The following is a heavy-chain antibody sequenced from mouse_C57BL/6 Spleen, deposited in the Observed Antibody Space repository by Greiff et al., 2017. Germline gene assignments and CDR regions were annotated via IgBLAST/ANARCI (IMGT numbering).Heavy chain of an antibody. CDR1: GYTFTDYY. D-gene: IGHD2-4*01. Sequence: EVQLQQSGPELVKPGASVKISCKASGYTFTDYYMNWVKQSPGKSLEWIGDINPNNGGTSYNQKFKGKATLTVDKSSSTAYMELRSLTSEDSAVYYCANSNYYDYGGYYAMDYWGQGTSVTVSS. V-gene: IGHV1-26*01. CDR2: INPNNGGT. CDR3: ANSNYYDYGGYYAMDY. J-gene: IGHJ4*01.